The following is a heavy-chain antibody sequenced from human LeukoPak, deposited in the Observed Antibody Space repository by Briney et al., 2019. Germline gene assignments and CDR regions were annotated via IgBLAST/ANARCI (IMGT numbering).Heavy chain of an antibody. Sequence: SETLSLTCTVSGGSISNYYWSWIRQPAGKGLEWIGRIYSSGSTNYNPSLKSRVTISVDTSKNQFSLKLSSVTAADTAVYYCARHHPSSAEYFQHWGQGTLVTVSS. CDR1: GGSISNYY. J-gene: IGHJ1*01. CDR3: ARHHPSSAEYFQH. CDR2: IYSSGST. V-gene: IGHV4-4*07.